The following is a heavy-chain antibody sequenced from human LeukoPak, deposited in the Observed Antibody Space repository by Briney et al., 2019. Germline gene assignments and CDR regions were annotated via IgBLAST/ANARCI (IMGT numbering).Heavy chain of an antibody. CDR2: IYPSDSDA. V-gene: IGHV5-51*01. D-gene: IGHD3-9*01. CDR1: GYRLTSYW. CDR3: ARRNYDILTGYYNDYFDY. J-gene: IGHJ4*02. Sequence: PGESLKISCKASGYRLTSYWIGWVRQMPGKGLEWVGIIYPSDSDARYSPSFQGQVTISADKSINTAYLQWSSLKASDTAMYYCARRNYDILTGYYNDYFDYWGQGTLVTVSS.